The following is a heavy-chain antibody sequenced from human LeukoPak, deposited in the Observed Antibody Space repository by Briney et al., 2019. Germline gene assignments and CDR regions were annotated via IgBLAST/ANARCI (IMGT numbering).Heavy chain of an antibody. CDR1: GGSFSGFY. D-gene: IGHD5-24*01. CDR2: INHSGST. CDR3: ARRSMATLDY. J-gene: IGHJ4*02. V-gene: IGHV4-34*01. Sequence: PSETLSLTCAVYGGSFSGFYWSWIRQPPGKGLEWIGEINHSGSTYYNPSLKSRVTISVDTSKNQFSLKLSSVTAADTAVYYCARRSMATLDYWGQGTLVTVSS.